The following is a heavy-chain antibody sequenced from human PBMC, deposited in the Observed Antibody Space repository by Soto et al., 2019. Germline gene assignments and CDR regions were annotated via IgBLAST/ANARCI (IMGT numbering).Heavy chain of an antibody. CDR1: GGSFSGYY. Sequence: SETLSLTCAVYGGSFSGYYWSWIRQPPGKGLEWIGEINHSGSTNYNPSLKSRVTISVDTSKNQFSLKLSSVTAADTAVYYCARVSYYYGSGSYLFDYWGQGTLVTVS. V-gene: IGHV4-34*01. D-gene: IGHD3-10*01. CDR3: ARVSYYYGSGSYLFDY. CDR2: INHSGST. J-gene: IGHJ4*02.